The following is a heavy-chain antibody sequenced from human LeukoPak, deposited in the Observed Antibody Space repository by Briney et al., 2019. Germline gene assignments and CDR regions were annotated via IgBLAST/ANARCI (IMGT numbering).Heavy chain of an antibody. D-gene: IGHD2-15*01. CDR1: GGSLSSRSHY. CDR2: INHSGST. Sequence: SETLSLTCTVSGGSLSSRSHYWSWIRQPPGTGLEWIGEINHSGSTNYNPSLKSRVTISVDTSKNQFSLKLSSVTAADTAVYYCARGCSGGSPYSYAFDYWGQGTLVTVSS. CDR3: ARGCSGGSPYSYAFDY. V-gene: IGHV4-39*07. J-gene: IGHJ4*02.